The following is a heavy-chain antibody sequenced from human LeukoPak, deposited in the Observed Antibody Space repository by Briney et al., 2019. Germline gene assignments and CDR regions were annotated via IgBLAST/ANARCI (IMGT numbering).Heavy chain of an antibody. Sequence: GASLRLSCAASGFTFSSYAMSWVRQAPGKGLEWVSAISGSGGSTYYADSVKGRFTISRDNSKNTLYLQMNSLRAEDTAVYYCAKDRHGYCDSSGFLFDPWGQGTLVTVSS. D-gene: IGHD3-22*01. CDR3: AKDRHGYCDSSGFLFDP. CDR1: GFTFSSYA. CDR2: ISGSGGST. J-gene: IGHJ5*02. V-gene: IGHV3-23*01.